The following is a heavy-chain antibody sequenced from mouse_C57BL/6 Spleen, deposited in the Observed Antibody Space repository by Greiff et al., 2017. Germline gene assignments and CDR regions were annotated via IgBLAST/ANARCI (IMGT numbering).Heavy chain of an antibody. CDR1: GYTFTSYG. CDR3: SKKAYDGYYYFDY. Sequence: VQLQQSGAELARPGGSVKLSCKASGYTFTSYGISWVKQRTGQGLEWIGEIYPRSGNTYYNEKLKGKATLTADKSSSTAYLELRSLTFEDSAVYFFSKKAYDGYYYFDYWGQGTTLTVSS. J-gene: IGHJ2*01. D-gene: IGHD2-3*01. CDR2: IYPRSGNT. V-gene: IGHV1-81*01.